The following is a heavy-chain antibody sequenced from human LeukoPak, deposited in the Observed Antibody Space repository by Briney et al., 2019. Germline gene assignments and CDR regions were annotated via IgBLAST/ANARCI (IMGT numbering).Heavy chain of an antibody. V-gene: IGHV4-34*01. J-gene: IGHJ4*02. CDR1: GGSFSGYY. D-gene: IGHD6-13*01. CDR2: INHSGST. CDR3: ARGKGAAAGTG. Sequence: SGTLSLTCAVYGGSFSGYYWSWIRQPPGKGLEWIGEINHSGSTNYNPSLKSRVTISVDTSKNQFSLKLSSVTAADTAVYYCARGKGAAAGTGWGQGTLVTVSS.